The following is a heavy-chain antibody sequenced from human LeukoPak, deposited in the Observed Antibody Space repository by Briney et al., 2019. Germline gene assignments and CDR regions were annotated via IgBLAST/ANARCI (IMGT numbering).Heavy chain of an antibody. CDR3: AKDGEMATTYYFDY. J-gene: IGHJ4*02. V-gene: IGHV3-7*03. CDR2: IKEDGSEK. CDR1: GFTFSSYW. D-gene: IGHD5-24*01. Sequence: GGSLRLSCAASGFTFSSYWMSWVRQAPGKGLEWVANIKEDGSEKYYVDSVKGRFTLSRDNAKNSVYLQMNSLRAEDTAVYYCAKDGEMATTYYFDYWGQGTLVTVSS.